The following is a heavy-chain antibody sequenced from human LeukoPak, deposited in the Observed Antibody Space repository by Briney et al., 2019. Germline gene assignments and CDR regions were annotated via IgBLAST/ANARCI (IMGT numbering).Heavy chain of an antibody. V-gene: IGHV3-33*01. CDR3: ARDPGLRLGL. D-gene: IGHD3-3*01. J-gene: IGHJ4*02. Sequence: GGSQRLSCAASGFALNNYAMHWVRQAPGKGLEWVAVIWYDGSNEYYSDSVKGRFAISRDISKNTLYLQMNSLRAEDTAVYFCARDPGLRLGLWGQGTLLTVSS. CDR2: IWYDGSNE. CDR1: GFALNNYA.